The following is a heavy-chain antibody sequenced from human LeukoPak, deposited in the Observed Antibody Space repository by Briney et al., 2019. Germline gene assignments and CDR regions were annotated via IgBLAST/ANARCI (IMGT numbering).Heavy chain of an antibody. CDR1: GFIFGSYG. V-gene: IGHV3-30*02. Sequence: GGSLRLSCAASGFIFGSYGMHWVRQAPDKGLEWVAFTPYHGVSRYYAESVKGRFTISRDNSKNTLYLQMNSLKIEDTAVYHCAKDRHGDYASDYWGQGALVIVSS. CDR2: TPYHGVSR. D-gene: IGHD4-17*01. J-gene: IGHJ4*02. CDR3: AKDRHGDYASDY.